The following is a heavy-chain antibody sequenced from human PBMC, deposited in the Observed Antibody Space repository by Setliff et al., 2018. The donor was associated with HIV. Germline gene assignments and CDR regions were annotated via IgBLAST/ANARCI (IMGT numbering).Heavy chain of an antibody. Sequence: PGESLKISCKGSGNSFSNHWISWVRQVPGQGLEWMGNIDPSDSYTHYSPSFQGHVTISVDKSATTAYLHWSSLKASYTALYYCARRSVSHGHGFDLWGQGTLVTVSS. CDR3: ARRSVSHGHGFDL. D-gene: IGHD3-10*01. J-gene: IGHJ3*01. V-gene: IGHV5-10-1*01. CDR1: GNSFSNHW. CDR2: IDPSDSYT.